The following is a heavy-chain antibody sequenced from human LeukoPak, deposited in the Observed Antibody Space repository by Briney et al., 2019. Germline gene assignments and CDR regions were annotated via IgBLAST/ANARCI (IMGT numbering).Heavy chain of an antibody. D-gene: IGHD6-19*01. CDR3: ARDGDRIAVAAREGVY. V-gene: IGHV1-18*01. CDR2: ISAYNGNT. CDR1: GYTFTSYG. J-gene: IGHJ4*02. Sequence: ASVKVSCKASGYTFTSYGISWVRQAPGQGLEWMGCISAYNGNTNYAQKLQGRVTMTTDTSTSTAYMELRSLRSDDTAVYYCARDGDRIAVAAREGVYWGQGTLGTVSS.